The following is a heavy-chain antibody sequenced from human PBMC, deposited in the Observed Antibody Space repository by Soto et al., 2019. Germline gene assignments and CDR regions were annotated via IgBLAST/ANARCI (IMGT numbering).Heavy chain of an antibody. Sequence: SETLSLTCTVSGGSMSPYYWSWIRQAPGVGLEWIAYVYYSGYTHYNPSLKSRVTISVDTSKNQLSLKLASVTAEDTAVYYCAKDTYYYSSSGYYVFDSWGQGTLVTVSS. J-gene: IGHJ4*02. CDR2: VYYSGYT. CDR1: GGSMSPYY. D-gene: IGHD3-22*01. CDR3: AKDTYYYSSSGYYVFDS. V-gene: IGHV4-59*01.